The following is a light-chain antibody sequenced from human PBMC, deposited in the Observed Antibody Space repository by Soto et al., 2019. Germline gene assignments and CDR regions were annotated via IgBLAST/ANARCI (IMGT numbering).Light chain of an antibody. J-gene: IGKJ2*01. CDR2: WAS. V-gene: IGKV4-1*01. CDR1: QNLLSNPNNKHY. Sequence: DIVMTQSPDSLAVSLGERATINCKSSQNLLSNPNNKHYLACYQQKPGQPPKLLIYWASSRESGVPDRFSGSGSATDFTLNISNLQAEDVAVYYCQQYYSPPRYTFGQGTKLEIK. CDR3: QQYYSPPRYT.